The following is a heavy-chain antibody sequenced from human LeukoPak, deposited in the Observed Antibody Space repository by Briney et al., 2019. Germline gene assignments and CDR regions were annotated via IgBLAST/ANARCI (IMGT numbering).Heavy chain of an antibody. V-gene: IGHV3-9*01. CDR1: GFTFDDYA. CDR3: AKDTSSSWYGSGSFDY. J-gene: IGHJ4*02. Sequence: PGRSLRLSCAASGFTFDDYAMHWVRQAPGKGLEWVSGISWNSGSTGYADSVKGRFTISRDNAKNSLYLQMNSLRAEDTALYYCAKDTSSSWYGSGSFDYWGQGTLVTVSS. CDR2: ISWNSGST. D-gene: IGHD6-13*01.